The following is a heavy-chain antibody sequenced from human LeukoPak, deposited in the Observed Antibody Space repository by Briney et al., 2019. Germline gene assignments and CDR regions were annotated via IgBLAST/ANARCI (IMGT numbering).Heavy chain of an antibody. CDR3: ARDYYDSSGYYYRVTPRDAFDI. CDR2: ISSSSSYI. CDR1: GFTFSSYS. D-gene: IGHD3-22*01. J-gene: IGHJ3*02. V-gene: IGHV3-21*01. Sequence: GGSLRLSCAASGFTFSSYSMNWVRQAPGKGLEWVSSISSSSSYIYYADSVKGRFTISRDNAKNSLYLQMNSLRAEDTAVYYCARDYYDSSGYYYRVTPRDAFDIWGQGIMVTVSS.